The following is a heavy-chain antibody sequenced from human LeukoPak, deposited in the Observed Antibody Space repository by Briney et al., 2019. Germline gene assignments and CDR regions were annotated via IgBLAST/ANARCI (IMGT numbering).Heavy chain of an antibody. CDR3: AMWSSHNVWAGCGVGGDY. CDR1: GYTFTSYD. J-gene: IGHJ4*02. D-gene: IGHD3/OR15-3a*01. CDR2: MNPNSGNT. Sequence: ASVKVSCKASGYTFTSYDINWVRQATGQGLEWMGWMNPNSGNTGYAQKFQGRVTITRNTSISTAYMELSSLRSEDTAVYYCAMWSSHNVWAGCGVGGDYWGQGTLVTVSS. V-gene: IGHV1-8*03.